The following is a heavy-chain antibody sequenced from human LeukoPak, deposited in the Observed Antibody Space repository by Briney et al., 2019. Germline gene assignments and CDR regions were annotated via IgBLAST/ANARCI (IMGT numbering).Heavy chain of an antibody. V-gene: IGHV4-39*07. CDR2: IYYSGNT. D-gene: IGHD3-10*01. CDR3: ARDSTITTVGGGEYNWFDP. J-gene: IGHJ5*02. CDR1: GGFISSSNYY. Sequence: KSSETLSLTCTVSGGFISSSNYYWGWIRQPPGKGLEWIGSIYYSGNTYYNSSLKSRVTILVDTSKNQFSLKMTSVTAADTAVYYCARDSTITTVGGGEYNWFDPWGQGTLVTVSS.